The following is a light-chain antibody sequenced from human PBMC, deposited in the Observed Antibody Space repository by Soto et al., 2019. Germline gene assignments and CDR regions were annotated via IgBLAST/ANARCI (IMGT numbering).Light chain of an antibody. V-gene: IGKV3-15*01. CDR3: QQYKNGPRT. Sequence: EIVMTQSPATLSASPGERVILSCRASQILTRNVAWYQHKPGQSPRLLIYGASTRATGIPARFSGSGSGTEFTLTISSLQSEDFAVYYCQQYKNGPRTFGQGTKVDIK. J-gene: IGKJ1*01. CDR2: GAS. CDR1: QILTRN.